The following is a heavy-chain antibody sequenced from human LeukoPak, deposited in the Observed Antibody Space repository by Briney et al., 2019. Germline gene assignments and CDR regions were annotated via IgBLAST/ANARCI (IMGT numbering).Heavy chain of an antibody. CDR3: ASTPKSQYYYDSSGYS. Sequence: EASVKVSCKASGYTFTSYYMHWLRQAPGQGLEWMGIINPSGGSTSYAQKFQGRVTMTRDMSTSTVYMELSSLRSEDTAVYYCASTPKSQYYYDSSGYSWGQGTLVTVSS. CDR1: GYTFTSYY. D-gene: IGHD3-22*01. J-gene: IGHJ4*02. V-gene: IGHV1-46*01. CDR2: INPSGGST.